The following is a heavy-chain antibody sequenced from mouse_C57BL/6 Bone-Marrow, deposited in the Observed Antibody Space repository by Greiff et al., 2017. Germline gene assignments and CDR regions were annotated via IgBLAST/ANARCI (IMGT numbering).Heavy chain of an antibody. Sequence: EVQLQESGGGLVKPGGSLKLSCAASGFTFSDYGMHWVRQAPETGLEWVAYISSGSSTIYYADTVKGRFTISRDNAKNTLFLQMTSLRSEDTAMYYCLVGVAYWGQGTLVTVSA. D-gene: IGHD1-1*02. J-gene: IGHJ3*01. CDR3: LVGVAY. CDR2: ISSGSSTI. V-gene: IGHV5-17*01. CDR1: GFTFSDYG.